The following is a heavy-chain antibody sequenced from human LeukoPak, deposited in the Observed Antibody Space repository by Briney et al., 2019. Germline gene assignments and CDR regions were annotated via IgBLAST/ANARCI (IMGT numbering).Heavy chain of an antibody. CDR3: ASLYYGDYDY. J-gene: IGHJ4*02. CDR2: IRYDGSNK. D-gene: IGHD4-17*01. V-gene: IGHV3-30*02. Sequence: GGSLRLSCAASGFTFSSYGMHWVRQAPGKGLEWVAFIRYDGSNKYYEDSVKGRFTISRDNSKNTLYLQMNSLRAEDTAVYYCASLYYGDYDYWGQGTLVTVSS. CDR1: GFTFSSYG.